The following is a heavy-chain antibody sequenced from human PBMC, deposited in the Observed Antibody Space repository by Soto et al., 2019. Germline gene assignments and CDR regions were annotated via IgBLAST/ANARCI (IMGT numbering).Heavy chain of an antibody. V-gene: IGHV1-2*02. Sequence: ASVKVSCKASGYTFTGYYMHWVRQAPGQGLEWMGWINPNSGGTNYAQKFQGRVTMTRDTSISTAYMELSRLRSDDTAVYYCARDQGAGSGWYGPHRGDWFDFWGQGAQVTVSS. CDR3: ARDQGAGSGWYGPHRGDWFDF. J-gene: IGHJ5*01. D-gene: IGHD6-13*01. CDR2: INPNSGGT. CDR1: GYTFTGYY.